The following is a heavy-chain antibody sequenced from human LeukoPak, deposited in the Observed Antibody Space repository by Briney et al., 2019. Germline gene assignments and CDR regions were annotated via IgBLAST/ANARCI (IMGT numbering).Heavy chain of an antibody. Sequence: GGSLRLSCAASGVTVSSNYMSWVRHAPGKGLEWVSVIYSGCSTYYADSVKGRFTISRDNSKNTLYLQMNSLRAEDTAVYYCARVFRSDYGGNPNWFDPWGQGTLVTVSS. J-gene: IGHJ5*02. V-gene: IGHV3-53*01. CDR1: GVTVSSNY. CDR3: ARVFRSDYGGNPNWFDP. D-gene: IGHD4-23*01. CDR2: IYSGCST.